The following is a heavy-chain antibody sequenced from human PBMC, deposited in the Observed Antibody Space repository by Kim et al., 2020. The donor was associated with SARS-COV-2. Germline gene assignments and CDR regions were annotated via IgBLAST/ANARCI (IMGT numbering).Heavy chain of an antibody. CDR1: GFTFDDYA. D-gene: IGHD3-3*01. J-gene: IGHJ4*02. V-gene: IGHV3-43*02. Sequence: GGSLRLSCAASGFTFDDYAMHWVCQAPGKGLEWVSLISGDGGSTYYADSVKGRFTISRDNSKNSLYLQMNSLRTEDTALYYCAKPTYYDFWSGSPSPHLDYWGQGTLVTVSS. CDR2: ISGDGGST. CDR3: AKPTYYDFWSGSPSPHLDY.